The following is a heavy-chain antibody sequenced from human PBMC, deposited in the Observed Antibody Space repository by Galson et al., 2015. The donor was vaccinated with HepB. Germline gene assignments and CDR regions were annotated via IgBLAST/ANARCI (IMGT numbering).Heavy chain of an antibody. CDR3: ARGGAVVVPAAEPQYYYYGMDV. Sequence: CAISGDSVSSNTAAWNWIRQSPSRGLEWLGRTYYRSKWYHGYAESVRGRITINPDTSNNRFSLQLNSVTPEDTAVYYCARGGAVVVPAAEPQYYYYGMDVWGQGTTVTVSS. J-gene: IGHJ6*02. CDR2: TYYRSKWYH. CDR1: GDSVSSNTAA. V-gene: IGHV6-1*01. D-gene: IGHD2-2*01.